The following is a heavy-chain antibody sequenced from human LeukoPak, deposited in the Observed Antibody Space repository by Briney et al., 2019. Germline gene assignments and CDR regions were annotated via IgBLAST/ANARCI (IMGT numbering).Heavy chain of an antibody. CDR2: ISYDGSNK. Sequence: GRSLRLSCAASGFTFSSYGMHWVRQAPGKGLEWVAVISYDGSNKYYADSVKGRFTISRDNSKNTLYLQMNSLRAEDTAVYYCAKDQRPHAFDIWGQGTMVTVSS. V-gene: IGHV3-30*18. J-gene: IGHJ3*02. CDR3: AKDQRPHAFDI. CDR1: GFTFSSYG.